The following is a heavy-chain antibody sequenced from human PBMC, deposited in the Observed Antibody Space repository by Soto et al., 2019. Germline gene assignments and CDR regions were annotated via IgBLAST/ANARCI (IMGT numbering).Heavy chain of an antibody. CDR2: ITGSGGST. Sequence: PGGSLRLSCAASGFTFSSYAMSWVRQAPGKGLEWVSAITGSGGSTFYADSVKGRFTISRDSSKNTLNLQLNSLRAEDTAVYYCAKEASFGELSNFDYWGQGTLVTVSS. D-gene: IGHD3-10*01. CDR1: GFTFSSYA. CDR3: AKEASFGELSNFDY. J-gene: IGHJ4*02. V-gene: IGHV3-23*01.